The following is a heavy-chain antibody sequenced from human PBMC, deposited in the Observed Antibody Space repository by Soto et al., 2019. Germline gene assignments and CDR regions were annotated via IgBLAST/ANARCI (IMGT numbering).Heavy chain of an antibody. D-gene: IGHD1-1*01. CDR3: TAMNDRDAFDI. CDR1: ELKFNIAW. V-gene: IGHV3-15*01. CDR2: IKNNADGGTT. Sequence: EEQLVESGGGLVERGGSLRLSCAASELKFNIAWLSWVRQAPGKGLEWVGRIKNNADGGTTDNAAPVKDRFTISRDDSKSTLYLQMNSLKIEDTAMYYCTAMNDRDAFDIWGQGTMVTVSS. J-gene: IGHJ3*02.